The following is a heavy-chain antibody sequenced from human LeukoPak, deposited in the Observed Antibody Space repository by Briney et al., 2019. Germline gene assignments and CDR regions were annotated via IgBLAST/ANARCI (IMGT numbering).Heavy chain of an antibody. CDR1: GFTFSNYW. Sequence: GGSLRLSCAASGFTFSNYWMTWVRQAPGKGLEWVANIKQDGSGKYYVDSVKGRFTISRDNAKNSLYLQMNSLRADDTAVYYCARGGIRGVLMEYWGQGTLVTVSS. J-gene: IGHJ4*02. CDR3: ARGGIRGVLMEY. V-gene: IGHV3-7*05. CDR2: IKQDGSGK. D-gene: IGHD3-10*01.